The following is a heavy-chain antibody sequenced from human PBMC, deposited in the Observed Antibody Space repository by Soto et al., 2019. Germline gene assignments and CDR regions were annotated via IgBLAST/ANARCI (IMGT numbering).Heavy chain of an antibody. CDR1: GGSISSGGYY. CDR2: IYYSGST. Sequence: SETLSLTCTVSGGSISSGGYYWSWIRQHPGKGLEWIGYIYYSGSTYYNPSLKSRVTISVDTSKNQFSLKLSSVTAADTAVYYCARFTIFGVAPFDYWGQGTLVTVSS. D-gene: IGHD3-3*01. CDR3: ARFTIFGVAPFDY. J-gene: IGHJ4*02. V-gene: IGHV4-31*03.